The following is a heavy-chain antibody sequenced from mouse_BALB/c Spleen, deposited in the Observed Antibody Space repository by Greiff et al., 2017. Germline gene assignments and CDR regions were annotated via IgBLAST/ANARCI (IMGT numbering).Heavy chain of an antibody. CDR3: ARDGYYFWFAY. CDR2: ISSGSSTI. Sequence: EVQLQESGGGLVQPGGSRKLSCAASGFTFSSFGMHWVRQAPEKGLVWVAYISSGSSTIYYADTVKGRFTISRDNPKNTLFLQMTSLRSEDTAMYYCARDGYYFWFAYWGQGTLVTVSA. V-gene: IGHV5-17*02. D-gene: IGHD2-3*01. J-gene: IGHJ3*01. CDR1: GFTFSSFG.